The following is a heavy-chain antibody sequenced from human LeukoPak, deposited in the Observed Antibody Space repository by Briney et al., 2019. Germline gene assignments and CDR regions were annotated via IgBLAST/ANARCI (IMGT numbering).Heavy chain of an antibody. CDR2: VDPEDGET. CDR1: GYTFTDYY. CDR3: ATPTPYYYDSSGYPLGY. Sequence: GASVKVSCKASGYTFTDYYMHWVQQAPGKGLEWMGRVDPEDGETIYAEKFQGRVTITADTSTDTAYMELSSLRSEDTAVYYCATPTPYYYDSSGYPLGYWGQGTLVTVSS. D-gene: IGHD3-22*01. J-gene: IGHJ4*02. V-gene: IGHV1-69-2*01.